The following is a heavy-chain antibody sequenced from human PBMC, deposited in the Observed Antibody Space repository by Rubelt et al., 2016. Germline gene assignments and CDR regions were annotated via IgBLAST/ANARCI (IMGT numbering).Heavy chain of an antibody. Sequence: QVQLQESGPGLVKPSETLSLTCTVSTGSISTYYWSWIRQPPGKGLEWIGYIYYSGSTSYNPSLKSRVTISVDTSKNQFSLKLTSVTAADTAVYYCARGGTTNWFDPWGQGTLVTVSS. V-gene: IGHV4-59*01. CDR1: TGSISTYY. D-gene: IGHD4-17*01. CDR3: ARGGTTNWFDP. CDR2: IYYSGST. J-gene: IGHJ5*02.